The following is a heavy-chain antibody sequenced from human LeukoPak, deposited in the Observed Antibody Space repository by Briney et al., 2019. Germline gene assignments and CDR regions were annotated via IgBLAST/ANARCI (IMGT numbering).Heavy chain of an antibody. CDR1: WFIFRDYG. V-gene: IGHV3-33*08. Sequence: PGGSLRLSSPASWFIFRDYGMDCPRQPPGQGLEWVALIWHDGSTKYYADSVKGRFTISRDNSKNTLYLQMNSLRAEDTAVYYCGSGKSLIIAGYYALDYWGQGTLVTVSS. J-gene: IGHJ4*02. CDR3: GSGKSLIIAGYYALDY. CDR2: IWHDGSTK. D-gene: IGHD3-22*01.